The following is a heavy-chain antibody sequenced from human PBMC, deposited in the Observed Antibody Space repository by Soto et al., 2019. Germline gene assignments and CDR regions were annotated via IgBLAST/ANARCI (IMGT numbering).Heavy chain of an antibody. J-gene: IGHJ4*02. CDR2: IYYSGNT. Sequence: SETLSLTCTVSGGSISSYYWSWIRQPPGKGLEWIGYIYYSGNTNYNPSLKSRVTISVDTSKNQFSLKLSSVTAADTAVYYCAKDTFSAQAFDYWGQGTLVTVSS. V-gene: IGHV4-59*01. D-gene: IGHD3-10*01. CDR3: AKDTFSAQAFDY. CDR1: GGSISSYY.